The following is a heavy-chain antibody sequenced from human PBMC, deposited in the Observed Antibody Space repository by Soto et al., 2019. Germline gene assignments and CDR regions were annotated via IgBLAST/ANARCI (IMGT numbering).Heavy chain of an antibody. V-gene: IGHV3-23*01. CDR1: GXTFSSYA. D-gene: IGHD4-17*01. CDR3: AKDLQGSIYGDYVY. J-gene: IGHJ4*02. Sequence: LRLSGAASGXTFSSYAMSWVRQAPGKGLEWVSAISGSGGSTYYADSVKGRFTISRDNSKNTLYLQMNSLRAEDTAVYYCAKDLQGSIYGDYVYWGQGTLVTVSS. CDR2: ISGSGGST.